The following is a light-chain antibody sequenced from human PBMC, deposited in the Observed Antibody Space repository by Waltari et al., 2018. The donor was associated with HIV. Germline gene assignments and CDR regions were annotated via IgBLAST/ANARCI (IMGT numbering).Light chain of an antibody. Sequence: DIQMTQSPSSLSASVGDRVTITCRASQSISSYLNWYQQKPGNAPKLLIYAASSLQSWVPSRFSGSGSGTDFTLTISSLQPEDFATYYCQQSYSTPWTFGQGTKVEIK. CDR3: QQSYSTPWT. V-gene: IGKV1-39*01. CDR2: AAS. CDR1: QSISSY. J-gene: IGKJ1*01.